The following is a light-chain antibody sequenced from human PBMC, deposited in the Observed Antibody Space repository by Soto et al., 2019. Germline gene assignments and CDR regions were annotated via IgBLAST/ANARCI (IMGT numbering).Light chain of an antibody. CDR2: EVS. V-gene: IGLV2-14*01. Sequence: QSALTQPASVSGSPGQSITISCTGTSSDVGGYNYVSWYQQHPGKAPKLMIYEVSNRPSGVSNRFSGSKSGNTASLTLSGLQAEDEAEDYCSSYTSSSTPRVFGGGTKLTVL. CDR3: SSYTSSSTPRV. CDR1: SSDVGGYNY. J-gene: IGLJ3*02.